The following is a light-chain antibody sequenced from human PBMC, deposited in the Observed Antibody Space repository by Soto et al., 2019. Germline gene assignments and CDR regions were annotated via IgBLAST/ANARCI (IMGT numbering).Light chain of an antibody. J-gene: IGKJ3*01. CDR3: QQSYSAPQFT. CDR2: AVS. V-gene: IGKV1-39*01. CDR1: ESIGSH. Sequence: DIQMTQSPSSLSASVGARVTITCRASESIGSHLNWYQQKPGQAPKALIYAVSSLQSGVPSRFSVSGSGTDFTLTISSLQPEDFGTYYCQQSYSAPQFTFGPGTKVDIK.